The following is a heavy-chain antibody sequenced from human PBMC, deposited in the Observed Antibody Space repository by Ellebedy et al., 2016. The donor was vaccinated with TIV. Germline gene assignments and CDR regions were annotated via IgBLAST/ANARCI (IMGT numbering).Heavy chain of an antibody. D-gene: IGHD6-19*01. CDR1: GFTFSDYY. Sequence: GESLKISXAASGFTFSDYYMSWIRQVPGKGLEWVSYISSSGSTIYYADSVKGRFTISRDNAKNSLYLQMNSLRAEDTAVYYCARSPYSSGWYVWFDPWGQGTLVTVSS. CDR3: ARSPYSSGWYVWFDP. J-gene: IGHJ5*02. CDR2: ISSSGSTI. V-gene: IGHV3-11*01.